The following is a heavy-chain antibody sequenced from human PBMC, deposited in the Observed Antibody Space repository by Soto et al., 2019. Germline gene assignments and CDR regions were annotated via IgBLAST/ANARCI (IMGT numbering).Heavy chain of an antibody. CDR3: ARELAALKWFDP. CDR1: GGSISSYY. J-gene: IGHJ5*02. Sequence: TSETLSLTCTVSGGSISSYYWSWIRQPPGKGLEWIGYIYYSGSTNYNPSLKSRVTISVDTSKNQFSLKLSSVTAADTAVYYCARELAALKWFDPWGQGTLVTVSS. CDR2: IYYSGST. V-gene: IGHV4-59*01.